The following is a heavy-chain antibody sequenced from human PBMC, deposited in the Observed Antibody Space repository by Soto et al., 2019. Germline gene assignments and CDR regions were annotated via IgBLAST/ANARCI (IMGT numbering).Heavy chain of an antibody. CDR3: ARDLGSGSYYHYYYYGMDV. D-gene: IGHD1-26*01. J-gene: IGHJ6*02. CDR1: GGTFSSYA. CDR2: IIPIFGTA. V-gene: IGHV1-69*13. Sequence: SVKVSCKASGGTFSSYAISWVRQAPGQGLEWMGGIIPIFGTANYAQKFQGRVTITADESTSTAYMELSSLRSEDTAVYYCARDLGSGSYYHYYYYGMDVWGQGTTVTVSS.